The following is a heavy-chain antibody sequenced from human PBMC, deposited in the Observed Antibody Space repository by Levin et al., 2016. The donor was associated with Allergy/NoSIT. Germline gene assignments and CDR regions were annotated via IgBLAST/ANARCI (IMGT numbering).Heavy chain of an antibody. CDR3: ARDSQQLVDDYYYGMDV. J-gene: IGHJ6*02. V-gene: IGHV1-18*01. Sequence: WVRQAPGQGLEWMGWISAYNGNTNYAQKLQGRVTMTTDTSTSTAYMELRSLRSDDTAVYYCARDSQQLVDDYYYGMDVWGQGTTVTVSS. CDR2: ISAYNGNT. D-gene: IGHD6-13*01.